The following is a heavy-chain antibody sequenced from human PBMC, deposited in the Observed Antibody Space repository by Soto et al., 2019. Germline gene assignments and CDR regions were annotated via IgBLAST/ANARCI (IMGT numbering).Heavy chain of an antibody. CDR2: IKQDGSEK. Sequence: SLRLSCAASGFTFSSYWMSWVRQAPGKGLGWVANIKQDGSEKYYVDSVKGRFTISRDNAKNSLYLQMNSLRAEDTAVYYCARVAEPYYYDSSGYPIWGQGTMVTVSS. CDR3: ARVAEPYYYDSSGYPI. V-gene: IGHV3-7*03. J-gene: IGHJ3*02. D-gene: IGHD3-22*01. CDR1: GFTFSSYW.